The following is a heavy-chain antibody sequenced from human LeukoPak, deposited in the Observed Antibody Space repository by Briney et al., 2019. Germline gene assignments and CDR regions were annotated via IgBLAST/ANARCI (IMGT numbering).Heavy chain of an antibody. Sequence: SETLSLTCTVSGSSISSSSYYWGWIRQPPGKGLEWIGSIYYSGSTYYNPSLKSRVTISVDTSKNQFSLKLSSVTAADTAVYYCARVLYSSSFYYYYYMDVWGKGTTVTISS. CDR3: ARVLYSSSFYYYYYMDV. CDR1: GSSISSSSYY. D-gene: IGHD6-13*01. CDR2: IYYSGST. V-gene: IGHV4-39*07. J-gene: IGHJ6*03.